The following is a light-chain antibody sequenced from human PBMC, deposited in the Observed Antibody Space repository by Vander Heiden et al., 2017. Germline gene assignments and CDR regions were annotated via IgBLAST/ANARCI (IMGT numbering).Light chain of an antibody. V-gene: IGLV1-51*02. CDR3: ATWDSSLSAGV. CDR2: ENN. CDR1: SSNIGQNF. J-gene: IGLJ2*01. Sequence: QSVLTQPPSVSAAPGQKVTISCSGSSSNIGQNFVSWYQQVPGTAPKLLIYENNKRPSGIPDRFSGSKSGTSATLGITGLQTGDVADYYCATWDSSLSAGVFGGGTKVTVL.